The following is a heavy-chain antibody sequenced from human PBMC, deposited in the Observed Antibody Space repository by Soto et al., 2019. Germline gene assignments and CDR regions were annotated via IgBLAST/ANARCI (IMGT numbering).Heavy chain of an antibody. Sequence: EVQLVESGGGLVKLGGSLRLSCAASGFTVSTKYMSWVRQAPGKGLEWVSVIYSGGSTFYADSMRGRFTISRDNSKNTVNLQMNSLRAEDTAVYYCARDPWAADYWGQGTLVTVFS. D-gene: IGHD3-16*01. CDR1: GFTVSTKY. CDR2: IYSGGST. J-gene: IGHJ4*02. V-gene: IGHV3-66*01. CDR3: ARDPWAADY.